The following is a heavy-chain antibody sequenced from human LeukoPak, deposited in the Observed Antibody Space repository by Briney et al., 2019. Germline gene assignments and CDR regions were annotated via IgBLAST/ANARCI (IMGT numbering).Heavy chain of an antibody. Sequence: QAGGSLTLSCVASGFGFSSHWMHWVRQAPGKGLVWVSRSNSDGSVRNYADSVEGRFIISRDNAKNTLYLQMNNLGVEDTAVYFCARDPSVNNAIGYNWFDHWGQGALVTVSS. CDR2: SNSDGSVR. D-gene: IGHD2/OR15-2a*01. J-gene: IGHJ5*02. CDR3: ARDPSVNNAIGYNWFDH. V-gene: IGHV3-74*01. CDR1: GFGFSSHW.